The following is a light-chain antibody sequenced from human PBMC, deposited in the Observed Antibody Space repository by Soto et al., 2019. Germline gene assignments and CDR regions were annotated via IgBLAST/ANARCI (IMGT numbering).Light chain of an antibody. V-gene: IGLV1-47*01. CDR1: SSNIGSNY. CDR3: AAWDDSLSGYV. CDR2: RNN. Sequence: QSVLTQPPSASGTPGQRVTISCSGSSSNIGSNYVYWYQQLPGTAPKLLIYRNNQPPSGVPDRFSGSKSGTSASLAISGLRSEDEADYYCAAWDDSLSGYVFGTGTKVTVL. J-gene: IGLJ1*01.